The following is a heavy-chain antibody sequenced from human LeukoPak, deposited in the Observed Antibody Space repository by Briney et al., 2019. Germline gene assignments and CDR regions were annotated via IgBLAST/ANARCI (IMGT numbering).Heavy chain of an antibody. D-gene: IGHD6-13*01. CDR1: GGSISSGGYY. J-gene: IGHJ6*03. V-gene: IGHV4-31*03. Sequence: SQTLSLTCTVSGGSISSGGYYWSWIRQHPGKGLEWIGYMYHSGSTYYNPSLKSRVTISGATSKNQFSLKLSSVTAADTAVYYCARVLTYSSIYYMDVWGKGTTVTVSS. CDR2: MYHSGST. CDR3: ARVLTYSSIYYMDV.